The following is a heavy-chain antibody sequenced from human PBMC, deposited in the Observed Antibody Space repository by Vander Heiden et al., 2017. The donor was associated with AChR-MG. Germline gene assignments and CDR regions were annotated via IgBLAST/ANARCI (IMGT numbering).Heavy chain of an antibody. CDR2: ISSSGSTI. CDR3: ARTLTDVGGYGTNWYFDL. Sequence: QVQLVESGGGLVKPGGCLRRSCAAPGFTFSDYYVSWVRQAPGKGLEWVSYISSSGSTIYYADAVKGRFTISRDNAKNSLYLQMNSRRAEDTAVYYCARTLTDVGGYGTNWYFDLWGRGTLVTVSS. D-gene: IGHD5-12*01. J-gene: IGHJ2*01. V-gene: IGHV3-11*01. CDR1: GFTFSDYY.